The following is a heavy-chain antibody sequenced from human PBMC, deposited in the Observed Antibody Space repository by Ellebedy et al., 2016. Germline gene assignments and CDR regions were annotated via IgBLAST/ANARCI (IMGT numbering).Heavy chain of an antibody. D-gene: IGHD4-17*01. CDR2: VVGSGERT. Sequence: GESLKISCEASGFTFSSHAMSWVRQAPGKGLEWVSAVVGSGERTFYADSVKGRFTISRDNSKNRLYLQMSSLKVEDTAVYYCARDYGDYVAYWGQGTLVTVSS. CDR1: GFTFSSHA. CDR3: ARDYGDYVAY. V-gene: IGHV3-23*01. J-gene: IGHJ4*02.